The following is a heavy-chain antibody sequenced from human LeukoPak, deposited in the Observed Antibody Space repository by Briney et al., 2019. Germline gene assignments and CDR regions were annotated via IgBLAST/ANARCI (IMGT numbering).Heavy chain of an antibody. V-gene: IGHV3-43*02. CDR2: INGDGDTT. D-gene: IGHD1-26*01. CDR1: GFTFDDYA. J-gene: IGHJ4*02. CDR3: AKRPPVGSGQGLDY. Sequence: PGGSLRLSCVASGFTFDDYAMHWVRHTPGKGLEWVSLINGDGDTTYYADSVKGRFTISRDNSKNSLYLQMNSLRTEDTALYYCAKRPPVGSGQGLDYWGQGTLVTVSS.